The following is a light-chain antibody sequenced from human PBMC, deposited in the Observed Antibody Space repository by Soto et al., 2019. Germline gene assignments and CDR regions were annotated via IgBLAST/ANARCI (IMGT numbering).Light chain of an antibody. J-gene: IGKJ3*01. V-gene: IGKV3D-15*01. CDR1: QSVSNN. CDR3: QQYKNWPFFT. Sequence: EIVLTQSPGTLYLSPGERATLSCRASQSVSNNYLAWYQQKPGQAPRLLIYGASNRATGIPDRFSGIVSGTDFTLTIRSLQSEDFAVYYGQQYKNWPFFTFCPGTKVDIK. CDR2: GAS.